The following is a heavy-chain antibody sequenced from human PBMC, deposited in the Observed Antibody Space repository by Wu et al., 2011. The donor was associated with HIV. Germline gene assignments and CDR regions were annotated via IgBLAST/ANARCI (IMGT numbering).Heavy chain of an antibody. J-gene: IGHJ2*01. D-gene: IGHD2-21*01. V-gene: IGHV1-18*01. Sequence: QVQLVQSGAEVRKPGASVKVSCKASGYTFTSYGYSWVRQAPGQGLEWMGWIGAYDGDTNYAQKLQDRQSSSSPQNQDTLMISRTPEVTCVVVDVSHEDPEVQFNWY. CDR2: IGAYDGDT. CDR3: EDPEVQFNWY. CDR1: GYTFTSYG.